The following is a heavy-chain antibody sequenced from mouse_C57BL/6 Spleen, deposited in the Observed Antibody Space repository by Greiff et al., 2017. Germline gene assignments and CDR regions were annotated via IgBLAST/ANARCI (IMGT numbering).Heavy chain of an antibody. V-gene: IGHV1-52*01. J-gene: IGHJ2*01. Sequence: VQLQQPGAELVRPGSSVKLSCKASGYTFTSYWMHWVKQRPIQGLEWIGNIDPSDSETHYNQKFKDKATLTVDKSSSTAYMQLSSLTSEDSAVYYCARLDSPHYFDYWGQGTTLTVSS. CDR2: IDPSDSET. D-gene: IGHD2-12*01. CDR3: ARLDSPHYFDY. CDR1: GYTFTSYW.